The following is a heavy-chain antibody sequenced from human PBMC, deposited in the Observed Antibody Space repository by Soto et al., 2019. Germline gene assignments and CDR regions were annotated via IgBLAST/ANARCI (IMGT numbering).Heavy chain of an antibody. J-gene: IGHJ3*02. CDR3: AAGYTTGPDAFDI. D-gene: IGHD6-13*01. Sequence: PGESLKISCKGSGYNFANYWIGWVHPMPGKGLEWMGMIFPGDSDTKNSPSLQGQITMSVDKSDSSAYLQWRSLKASDTAMYYCAAGYTTGPDAFDIWGQGTMVTVS. CDR2: IFPGDSDT. CDR1: GYNFANYW. V-gene: IGHV5-51*07.